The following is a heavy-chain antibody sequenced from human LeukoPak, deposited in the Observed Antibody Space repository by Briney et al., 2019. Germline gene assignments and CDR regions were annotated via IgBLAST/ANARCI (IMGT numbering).Heavy chain of an antibody. D-gene: IGHD2-21*01. CDR3: ARNVTAYGAFDI. CDR2: IYSGGRT. J-gene: IGHJ3*02. Sequence: GGSLRLSCAASGFTVSSNYMSWVRQAPGKGLEWVSVIYSGGRTYYADSVKGRVTISRDSSKNTLYLQMNSLRAEDTAVYYCARNVTAYGAFDIWGQGTMVTVSS. CDR1: GFTVSSNY. V-gene: IGHV3-53*01.